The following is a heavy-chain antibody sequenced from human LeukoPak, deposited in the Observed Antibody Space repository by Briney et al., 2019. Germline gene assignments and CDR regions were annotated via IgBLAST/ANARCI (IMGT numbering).Heavy chain of an antibody. Sequence: GGSLRLSCAASGFTFSSYWMSWVRQAPGKGLEWVANIKQDGSEKYYVDSVKGRFTISRDNAKNSLYLQMNSLRAEDTAVYYCARDGRWLQSSGRFDYWGQGTLVTVSS. CDR2: IKQDGSEK. CDR3: ARDGRWLQSSGRFDY. D-gene: IGHD5-24*01. CDR1: GFTFSSYW. V-gene: IGHV3-7*01. J-gene: IGHJ4*02.